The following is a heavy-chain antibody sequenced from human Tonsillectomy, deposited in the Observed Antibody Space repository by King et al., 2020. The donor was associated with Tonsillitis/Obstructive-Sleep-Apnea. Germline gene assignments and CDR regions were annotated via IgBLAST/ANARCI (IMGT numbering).Heavy chain of an antibody. Sequence: QLVQSGAEVKKPGSSVKVFCKASGGSFISYAFSWVQQVPGQGLEWMGGIIPILGTTNYAQKFQGRVTITADESTSTAYMELSSLRSEDTAVYYCVYGGNSFAAFDIWGQGTMVTVSS. CDR2: IIPILGTT. J-gene: IGHJ3*02. V-gene: IGHV1-69*12. D-gene: IGHD4-23*01. CDR3: VYGGNSFAAFDI. CDR1: GGSFISYA.